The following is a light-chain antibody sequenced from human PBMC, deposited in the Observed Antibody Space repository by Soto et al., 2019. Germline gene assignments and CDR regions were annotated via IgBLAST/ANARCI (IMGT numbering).Light chain of an antibody. CDR2: EVS. J-gene: IGLJ3*02. V-gene: IGLV2-14*01. Sequence: QSALTQPASVSGSPGQSITISCAGTSSDVGGYKYVSWYQQHPGKAPKLMIYEVSNRPSGVSNRFSGSKFGNTASLTISGLQAEDEADYHCSSYTSSTTLWVFGGGTKLTVL. CDR3: SSYTSSTTLWV. CDR1: SSDVGGYKY.